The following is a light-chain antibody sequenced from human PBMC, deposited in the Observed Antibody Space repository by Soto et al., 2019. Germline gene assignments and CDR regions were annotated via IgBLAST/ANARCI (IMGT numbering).Light chain of an antibody. J-gene: IGLJ1*01. CDR2: EVT. V-gene: IGLV1-44*01. CDR3: SSYTNINTRACV. Sequence: QSVLTQPPSASGTPGQRVSISCSGSNSNIGSNTVNWYRQLPGSAPKLIIYEVTDRPSGVSNRFSGSKSGNTASLTISGLQAEDEAEYYCSSYTNINTRACVFGTGTKLTVL. CDR1: NSNIGSNT.